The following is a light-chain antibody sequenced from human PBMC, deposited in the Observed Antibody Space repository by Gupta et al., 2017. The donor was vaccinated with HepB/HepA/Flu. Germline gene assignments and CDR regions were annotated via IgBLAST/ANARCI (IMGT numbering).Light chain of an antibody. CDR2: DVI. V-gene: IGLV2-14*03. Sequence: QSALPQPASVSGSPGQSITISCTGTSSDVGGYNYVSWYQQHPGRAPKLMIYDVINRPSGVSNRFSGSKSGNTASLTISGLQAEDEADYYGSSYTSSSTCVFGTGTKVTVL. J-gene: IGLJ1*01. CDR1: SSDVGGYNY. CDR3: SSYTSSSTCV.